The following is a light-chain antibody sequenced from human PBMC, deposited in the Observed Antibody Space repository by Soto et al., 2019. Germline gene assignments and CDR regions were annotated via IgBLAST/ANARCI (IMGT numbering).Light chain of an antibody. CDR1: SSDVGGYKY. Sequence: QSALTQPPSASGSPGQSVTISCTGTSSDVGGYKYVSWYQQHPDKAPKLMIFEVNKRPSGVPDRFSGSKSGNTASLTVSGLQAEDEADYYCSSYAGSNNLGVFGTGTKVTVL. CDR3: SSYAGSNNLGV. J-gene: IGLJ1*01. CDR2: EVN. V-gene: IGLV2-8*01.